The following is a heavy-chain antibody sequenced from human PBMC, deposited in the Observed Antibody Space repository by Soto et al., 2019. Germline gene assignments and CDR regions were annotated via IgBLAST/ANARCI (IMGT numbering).Heavy chain of an antibody. Sequence: QVQLVQSGAEEKKPGASVKVSCKASGYTFTSYAMNWVRQAPGQRLEWMGWINAGNGNTKYSQKFQGRVTITRDTSASTAYMELSGLRSEDTAVYYCARDPGYSYDHTWGQGTLVTVSS. D-gene: IGHD5-18*01. CDR3: ARDPGYSYDHT. CDR2: INAGNGNT. CDR1: GYTFTSYA. V-gene: IGHV1-3*05. J-gene: IGHJ5*02.